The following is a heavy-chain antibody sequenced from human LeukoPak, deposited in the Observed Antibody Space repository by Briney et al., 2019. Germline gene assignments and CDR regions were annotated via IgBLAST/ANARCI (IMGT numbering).Heavy chain of an antibody. J-gene: IGHJ4*02. Sequence: SETLSLTCTVSGGSISSSSYYWGWIRQPPGTGLEWIGSFYYSGSTYYNPSLKSRVTISVDTSKNQFSLKLSSVTAADTAVYYCARLDGWYSFDYWGQGTLVTVSS. D-gene: IGHD6-19*01. V-gene: IGHV4-39*01. CDR1: GGSISSSSYY. CDR3: ARLDGWYSFDY. CDR2: FYYSGST.